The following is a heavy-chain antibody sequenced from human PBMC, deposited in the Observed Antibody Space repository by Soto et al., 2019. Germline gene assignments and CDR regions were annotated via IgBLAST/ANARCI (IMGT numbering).Heavy chain of an antibody. CDR3: ASGAAFYYDTSRY. CDR2: MSPGGNSQ. Sequence: PGGSLRLSCADPGFNFNIHALNWIRQAPGEGLEWVAVMSPGGNSQYYADSVKGRFTSSRDTSKSTLYLQMTSLRPEDTAVYYCASGAAFYYDTSRYWGQGSLVTVSS. V-gene: IGHV3-30-3*01. J-gene: IGHJ4*02. D-gene: IGHD3-22*01. CDR1: GFNFNIHA.